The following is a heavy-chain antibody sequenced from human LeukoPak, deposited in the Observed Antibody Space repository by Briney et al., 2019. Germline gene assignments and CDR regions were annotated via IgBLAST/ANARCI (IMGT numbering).Heavy chain of an antibody. CDR1: GFTFSSYG. J-gene: IGHJ4*02. CDR3: ARGGPAYCGGDCYHRAFDY. V-gene: IGHV3-30*19. D-gene: IGHD2-21*02. CDR2: IPYDGSNK. Sequence: GGSLRLSCAASGFTFSSYGMHWVRQAPGKGLEWVAVIPYDGSNKYYADSVKGRFTISRDNSKNTLYLQMNSLRAEDTAVYYCARGGPAYCGGDCYHRAFDYWGQGTLVTVSS.